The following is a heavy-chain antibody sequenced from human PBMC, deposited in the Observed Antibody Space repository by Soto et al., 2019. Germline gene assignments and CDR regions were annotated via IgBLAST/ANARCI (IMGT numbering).Heavy chain of an antibody. J-gene: IGHJ4*02. Sequence: GGSLRLSCADSGFTFSDHYMEWVRQAPGKELEKVGRIRNKANSYITEYAASVRGRFTISRDDSKSTLYLQMNSLNTEYTAIYYCARVKLYVGALDCWGQGALVTVSS. CDR3: ARVKLYVGALDC. D-gene: IGHD1-26*01. V-gene: IGHV3-72*01. CDR1: GFTFSDHY. CDR2: IRNKANSYIT.